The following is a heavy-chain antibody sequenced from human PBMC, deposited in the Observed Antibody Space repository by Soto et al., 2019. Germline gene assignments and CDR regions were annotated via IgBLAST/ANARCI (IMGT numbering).Heavy chain of an antibody. V-gene: IGHV1-69*10. CDR3: ARGPAQFDP. CDR1: GGTFSSLV. J-gene: IGHJ5*02. D-gene: IGHD2-2*01. CDR2: INPMLGVA. Sequence: VKVSCKASGGTFSSLVIGWLRQAPGQGPEWMGGINPMLGVANFAQKFQDRVTITADESTTTAYMELSSLRSEDTAVYYCARGPAQFDPWGQGTLVTGSS.